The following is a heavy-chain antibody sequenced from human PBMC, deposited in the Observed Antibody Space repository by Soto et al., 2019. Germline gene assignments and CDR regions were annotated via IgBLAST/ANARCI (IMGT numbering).Heavy chain of an antibody. CDR1: DGSVRSGDYY. Sequence: PSETLSLTCTVSDGSVRSGDYYWNCIRQPPGKGLEWIGNIYSSGSTNYNPALKSRPTISADKSKKQVSLRLSSVTAADTAIYYCARVLGHSYDSGGYHPVYYFDYWGQGALVTVSS. CDR3: ARVLGHSYDSGGYHPVYYFDY. J-gene: IGHJ4*02. CDR2: IYSSGST. D-gene: IGHD3-22*01. V-gene: IGHV4-61*08.